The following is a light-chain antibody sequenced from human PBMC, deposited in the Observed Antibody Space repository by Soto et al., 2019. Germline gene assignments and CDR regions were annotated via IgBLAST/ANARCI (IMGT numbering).Light chain of an antibody. J-gene: IGKJ5*01. CDR3: QQSYSSPA. V-gene: IGKV1-39*01. CDR1: QSIRY. Sequence: DIQMTQSPSSLSASVGDRVTITCRASQSIRYLNWYQQKPGKGPELLIYAASSLQSGVPSRFSGSGSGTDFTLTISSLQHEDSATYYCQQSYSSPAFGQGTRLEIK. CDR2: AAS.